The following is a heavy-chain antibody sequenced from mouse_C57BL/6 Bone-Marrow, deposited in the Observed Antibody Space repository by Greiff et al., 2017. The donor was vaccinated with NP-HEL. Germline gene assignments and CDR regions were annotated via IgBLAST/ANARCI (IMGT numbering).Heavy chain of an antibody. CDR1: GYAFSSSW. D-gene: IGHD4-1*02. Sequence: QVQLKESGPELVKPGASVKISCKASGYAFSSSWMNWVKQRPGKGLEWVGRIYPGDGDTNYNGKFNGKATLTADKSSSTAYMQLSSLTSEDSAVYVCAINWVYYYAMDYWGQGTSVTVSS. CDR3: AINWVYYYAMDY. J-gene: IGHJ4*01. CDR2: IYPGDGDT. V-gene: IGHV1-82*01.